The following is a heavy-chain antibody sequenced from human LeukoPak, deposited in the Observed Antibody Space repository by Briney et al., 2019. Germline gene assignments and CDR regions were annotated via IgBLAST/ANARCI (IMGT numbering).Heavy chain of an antibody. Sequence: SETLSLTCTVSGGSISSSSYYWSWIRQPPGKGLEWIGYIYYSGSTNYNPSLKSRVTISVDTSKNQFSLKLSSVTAADTAVYYWGRRGGGYSSSWYWYFDLWGRGTLVTVSS. V-gene: IGHV4-61*01. CDR1: GGSISSSSYY. CDR2: IYYSGST. J-gene: IGHJ2*01. D-gene: IGHD6-13*01. CDR3: GRRGGGYSSSWYWYFDL.